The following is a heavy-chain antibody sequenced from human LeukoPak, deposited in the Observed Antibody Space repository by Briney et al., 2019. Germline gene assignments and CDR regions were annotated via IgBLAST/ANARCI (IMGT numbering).Heavy chain of an antibody. CDR1: GGSISSFY. D-gene: IGHD2-2*01. J-gene: IGHJ4*02. Sequence: SETLSLTCTVSGGSISSFYYTWIRQPPGKGLEWIGYIDSSGITNYNSSLNSRVTISLDTSQNQFSLKLNSVTAADTAVYYCARVVVVNGRVFDYWGQGTLVTVSS. CDR2: IDSSGIT. V-gene: IGHV4-59*08. CDR3: ARVVVVNGRVFDY.